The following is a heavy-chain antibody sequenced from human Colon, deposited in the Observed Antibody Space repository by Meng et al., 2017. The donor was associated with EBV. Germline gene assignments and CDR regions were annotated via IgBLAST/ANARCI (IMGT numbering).Heavy chain of an antibody. CDR1: GGSLSDYY. J-gene: IGHJ2*01. D-gene: IGHD7-27*01. CDR2: IHPSGSI. V-gene: IGHV4-34*02. Sequence: VQLQQWGAGLLKPSETPSLTCVVYGGSLSDYYCSWIRQSPGRGLEWIGEIHPSGSIFYNPSLQSRVTISVDTSKNQFSLNLNSVTAADTAVYFCSRGVDSYKLGNLWGRGTLVTVSS. CDR3: SRGVDSYKLGNL.